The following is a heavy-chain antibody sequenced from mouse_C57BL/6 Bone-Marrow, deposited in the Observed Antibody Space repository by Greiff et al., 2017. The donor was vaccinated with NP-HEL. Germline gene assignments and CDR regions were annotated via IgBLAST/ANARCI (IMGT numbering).Heavy chain of an antibody. CDR3: ARASTGFEYYYAMDY. J-gene: IGHJ4*01. CDR1: GFTFTDYY. CDR2: IRNKANGYTT. Sequence: DVKLVESGGGLVQPGGSLSLSCAASGFTFTDYYMSWVRQPPGKALEWLGFIRNKANGYTTEYSASVKGRFTISRDNSQSILYLQMNALRAEDSATYYCARASTGFEYYYAMDYWGQGTSVTVSS. D-gene: IGHD4-1*02. V-gene: IGHV7-3*01.